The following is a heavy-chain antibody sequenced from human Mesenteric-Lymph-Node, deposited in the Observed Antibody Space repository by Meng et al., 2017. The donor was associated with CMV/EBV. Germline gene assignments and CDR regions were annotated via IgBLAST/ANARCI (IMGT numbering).Heavy chain of an antibody. V-gene: IGHV1-2*06. Sequence: QVQLLQSGAEVKKPGASVKGSCKASGYTFIDYYINWVRQAPGQGLEWMGRINPKTGGRSYAQNFQGRVTMTRDTSINTAYMEVNRLNSDDTAMYYCARDRDTDWYSPFDYWGPGTLVTVSS. J-gene: IGHJ4*02. CDR2: INPKTGGR. D-gene: IGHD3-9*01. CDR3: ARDRDTDWYSPFDY. CDR1: GYTFIDYY.